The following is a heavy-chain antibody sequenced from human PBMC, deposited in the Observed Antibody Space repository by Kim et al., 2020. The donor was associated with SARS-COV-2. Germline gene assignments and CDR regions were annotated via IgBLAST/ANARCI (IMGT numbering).Heavy chain of an antibody. CDR2: IWYDGSNK. D-gene: IGHD3-10*01. CDR1: GFTFSSYG. V-gene: IGHV3-33*01. Sequence: GGSLRLSCAASGFTFSSYGMHWVRQAPGKGLEWVAVIWYDGSNKYYADSVKGRFTISRDNSKNTLYLQMNSLRAEDTAVYYCARDAVSWFGELYPNDYWGQGTLVTVSS. J-gene: IGHJ4*02. CDR3: ARDAVSWFGELYPNDY.